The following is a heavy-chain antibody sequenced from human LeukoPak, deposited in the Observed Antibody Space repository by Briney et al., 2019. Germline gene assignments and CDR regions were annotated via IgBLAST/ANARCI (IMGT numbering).Heavy chain of an antibody. V-gene: IGHV4-4*07. D-gene: IGHD2-2*02. Sequence: SETLSLTCTVSGGSISSYYWSWIRQPAGEGLEWIGRIHTGGNTNYNPSLKSRATMSVDTSENQFSLRLSTVTAAATAVYYCARVQLPAAIGALDIWGQGTMVTVSP. CDR2: IHTGGNT. CDR3: ARVQLPAAIGALDI. J-gene: IGHJ3*02. CDR1: GGSISSYY.